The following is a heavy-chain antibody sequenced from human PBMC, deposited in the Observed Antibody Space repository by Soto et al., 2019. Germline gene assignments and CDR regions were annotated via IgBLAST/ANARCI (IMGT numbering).Heavy chain of an antibody. CDR1: GCTFSTYG. V-gene: IGHV1-69*01. J-gene: IGHJ6*01. CDR2: IIPLIGTA. D-gene: IGHD4-4*01. CDR3: ARVVMTTVPASFYYGLDV. Sequence: QVQLVQSGAEVRKPGSSVTVSCTASGCTFSTYGITWVRQAPGQGLEWMGHIIPLIGTANYAQRFRGRVTITADESTTTAYMELTSLSSEDTAVYYCARVVMTTVPASFYYGLDVWGQFTTVTVSS.